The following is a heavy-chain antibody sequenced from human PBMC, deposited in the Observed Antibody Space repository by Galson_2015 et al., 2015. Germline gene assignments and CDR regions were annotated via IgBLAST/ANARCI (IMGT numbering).Heavy chain of an antibody. D-gene: IGHD3-10*01. Sequence: SLRLSCAASGLRFNDYFMSWIRQAPGKGLEWISYIDSSGTTTYYADSVKGRFTISRDNARNSLFLQMNSLRAEDTALYYCASSLVAGRENNAFDV. J-gene: IGHJ3*01. V-gene: IGHV3-11*01. CDR1: GLRFNDYF. CDR3: ASSLVAGRENNAFDV. CDR2: IDSSGTTT.